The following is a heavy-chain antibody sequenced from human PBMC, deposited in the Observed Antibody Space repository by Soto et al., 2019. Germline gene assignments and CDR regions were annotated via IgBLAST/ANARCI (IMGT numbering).Heavy chain of an antibody. V-gene: IGHV3-64D*09. D-gene: IGHD6-19*01. CDR1: GFTFSSYA. CDR3: VKEGYSSGWYSDSDY. Sequence: GESLKISCSASGFTFSSYAMHWVRQAPGKGLEYVSAISSNGGSTYYADSVKGRFTISRDNSKNTLYLQMSSLRAEDTAVYYCVKEGYSSGWYSDSDYWGQGTLVTVSS. CDR2: ISSNGGST. J-gene: IGHJ4*02.